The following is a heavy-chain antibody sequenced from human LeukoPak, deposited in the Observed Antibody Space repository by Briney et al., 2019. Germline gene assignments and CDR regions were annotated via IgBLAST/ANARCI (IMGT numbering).Heavy chain of an antibody. V-gene: IGHV3-33*01. D-gene: IGHD5-24*01. CDR2: IWYDGSNK. CDR1: GITFRNYG. Sequence: GGSLRLSCAASGITFRNYGMHWVRQAPGKGLEWVAIIWYDGSNKYYADSVKGRFTISRDNSKNTLYLQMNSLRVDDTAVYYCARGMGFDYWGQGTLVTVSS. CDR3: ARGMGFDY. J-gene: IGHJ4*02.